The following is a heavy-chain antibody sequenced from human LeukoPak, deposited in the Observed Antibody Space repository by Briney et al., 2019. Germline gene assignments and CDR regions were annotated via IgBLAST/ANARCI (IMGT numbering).Heavy chain of an antibody. CDR2: VKQDGSEK. CDR1: EFTFSNYW. CDR3: AKDRGSGSYLLDAFDI. D-gene: IGHD3-10*01. J-gene: IGHJ3*02. V-gene: IGHV3-7*03. Sequence: PGGSLRLSCEASEFTFSNYWMSWVRQAPGKGLEWVANVKQDGSEKYYVDSVKGRFTISRDNAKNSLYLQMNSLRAEDTALYYCAKDRGSGSYLLDAFDIWGQGTMVTVSS.